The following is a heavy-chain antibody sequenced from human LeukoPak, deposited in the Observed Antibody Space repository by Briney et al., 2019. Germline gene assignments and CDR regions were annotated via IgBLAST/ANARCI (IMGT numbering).Heavy chain of an antibody. CDR1: GYTFTGYY. CDR3: ATFGSSRVPAAIYRVDFDY. D-gene: IGHD2-2*02. Sequence: GASVKVSCKASGYTFTGYYMHWVRQAPGQGLEWMGRINPNSGGTNYAQKFQGRVTMTEDTSTDTAYMELSSLRSEETAVYYCATFGSSRVPAAIYRVDFDYWGQGTLVTVSS. V-gene: IGHV1-2*06. J-gene: IGHJ4*02. CDR2: INPNSGGT.